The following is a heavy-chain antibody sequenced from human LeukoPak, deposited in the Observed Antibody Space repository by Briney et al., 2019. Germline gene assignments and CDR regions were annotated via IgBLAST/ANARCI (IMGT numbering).Heavy chain of an antibody. D-gene: IGHD7-27*01. CDR3: AKDTGHLILGDY. CDR1: GITFSTSG. Sequence: PGRSLKLSRAASGITFSTSGMHWVRQAPGKGLEWVAVIWYDGSQKYYADSVKGRFTISRDNSKDTLFLQMNSLTLEDTAVYYCAKDTGHLILGDYWGQGTLVIVSS. J-gene: IGHJ4*02. CDR2: IWYDGSQK. V-gene: IGHV3-33*06.